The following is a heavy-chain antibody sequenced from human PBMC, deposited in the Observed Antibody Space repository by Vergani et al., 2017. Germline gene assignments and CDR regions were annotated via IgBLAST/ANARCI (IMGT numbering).Heavy chain of an antibody. CDR3: AREERSNTSPFVGD. D-gene: IGHD2/OR15-2a*01. CDR1: GFTFSNSA. V-gene: IGHV3-23*01. CDR2: IRGDGDRT. J-gene: IGHJ4*02. Sequence: EVHLLESGGGQVEAGGSLRLSCVASGFTFSNSAMSWVRQTSGKGLEWVSAIRGDGDRTYYADSVKGRVTISGDNSKNTVYLQMNSLKAEDRATYYCAREERSNTSPFVGDWGQGTLVNV.